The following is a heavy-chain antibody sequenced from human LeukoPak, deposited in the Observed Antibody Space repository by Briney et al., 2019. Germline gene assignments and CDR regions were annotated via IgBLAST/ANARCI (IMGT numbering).Heavy chain of an antibody. V-gene: IGHV3-23*01. CDR3: AKEVGETAIIKAAFDI. Sequence: PGGSLRLSCAASGFTFSSYAMSWVRQAPGKGLEWVSGISGSGDNTYYADSVKGRFTISRDNSKNTLYLRMDSLRAEDTAVYYCAKEVGETAIIKAAFDIWGRGTMVTVSS. D-gene: IGHD5-18*01. CDR2: ISGSGDNT. CDR1: GFTFSSYA. J-gene: IGHJ3*02.